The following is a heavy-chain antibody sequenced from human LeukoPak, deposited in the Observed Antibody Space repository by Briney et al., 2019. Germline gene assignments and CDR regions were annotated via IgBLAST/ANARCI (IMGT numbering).Heavy chain of an antibody. CDR2: INPSGDST. J-gene: IGHJ2*01. V-gene: IGHV1-46*01. CDR1: GYTFTSYY. D-gene: IGHD2-15*01. Sequence: GASVKVSCKASGYTFTSYYMHWVRQAPGQGLEWMGIINPSGDSTSYAQKFQGRVTMTRNTSTSTVYMELSSLRSEDTAVYYCVRERGGLVGVVAATPDWYFDLWGRGTLVTVSS. CDR3: VRERGGLVGVVAATPDWYFDL.